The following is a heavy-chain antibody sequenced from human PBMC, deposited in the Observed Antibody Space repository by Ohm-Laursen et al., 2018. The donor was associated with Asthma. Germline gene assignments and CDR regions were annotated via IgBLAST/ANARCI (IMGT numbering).Heavy chain of an antibody. CDR1: GGSISSGDYY. CDR2: IYYSGST. V-gene: IGHV4-30-4*01. Sequence: SQTLSLTCPVSGGSISSGDYYWSWIRQPPGKGLEWIGYIYYSGSTYYNPSLKSRVTISVDTSKNQFSLKLSSVTAADTAVYYCARTWELYYFDYWGQGTLVTVSS. J-gene: IGHJ4*02. CDR3: ARTWELYYFDY. D-gene: IGHD1-26*01.